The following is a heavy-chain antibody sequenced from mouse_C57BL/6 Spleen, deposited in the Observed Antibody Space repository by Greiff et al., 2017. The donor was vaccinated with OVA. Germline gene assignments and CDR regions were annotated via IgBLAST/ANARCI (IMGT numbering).Heavy chain of an antibody. Sequence: EVKLLESGPGMVKPSQSLSLTCTVTGYSITSGYDWHWIRHFPGNKLEWMGYISYSGSTNYNPSLKSRISITHDTSKNHFFLKLNSVTTEDTATYYCARQIYSGPFDYWGQGTTLTVSS. J-gene: IGHJ2*01. D-gene: IGHD2-1*01. CDR1: GYSITSGYD. CDR3: ARQIYSGPFDY. CDR2: ISYSGST. V-gene: IGHV3-1*01.